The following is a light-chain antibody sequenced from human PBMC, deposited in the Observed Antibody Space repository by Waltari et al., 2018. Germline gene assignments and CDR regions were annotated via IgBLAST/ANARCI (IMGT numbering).Light chain of an antibody. V-gene: IGKV1-17*01. CDR3: QQYYNYPWT. J-gene: IGKJ1*01. Sequence: DIQMTQSPSSLSASVGDTVTITCRASQSLSSSLAWYQQKPGKAPKLLIYSASSLQSGVPSRFSGSKSGTEFTLTISSLQPEDIASYYCQQYYNYPWTFGQVTKVEIK. CDR2: SAS. CDR1: QSLSSS.